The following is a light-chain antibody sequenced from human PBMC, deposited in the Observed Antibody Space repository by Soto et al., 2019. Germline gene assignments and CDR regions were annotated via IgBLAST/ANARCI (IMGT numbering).Light chain of an antibody. CDR3: HQRSNWPLT. J-gene: IGKJ4*01. Sequence: EIVLTQSPATLSLSPGESATLSCRASQSVSSYLAWYQQKPGQAPRLLIYGTSNRATGIPARFSGSGSGTDFTLTISSLEPEDFVVYYCHQRSNWPLTFGGGTKVEIK. V-gene: IGKV3-11*01. CDR2: GTS. CDR1: QSVSSY.